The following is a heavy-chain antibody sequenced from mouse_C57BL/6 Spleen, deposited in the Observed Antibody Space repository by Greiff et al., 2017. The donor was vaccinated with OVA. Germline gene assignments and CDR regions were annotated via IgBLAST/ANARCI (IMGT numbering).Heavy chain of an antibody. CDR1: GYTFTSYW. J-gene: IGHJ1*03. V-gene: IGHV1-64*01. Sequence: QVHVKQPGAELVKPGASVKLSCKASGYTFTSYWMHWVKQRPGQGLEWIGMIHPNSGSTNYNEKFKSKATLTVDKSSSTAYMQLSSLTSEDSAVYYCARDYGSSPYWYFDVWGTGTTVTVSS. CDR3: ARDYGSSPYWYFDV. CDR2: IHPNSGST. D-gene: IGHD1-1*01.